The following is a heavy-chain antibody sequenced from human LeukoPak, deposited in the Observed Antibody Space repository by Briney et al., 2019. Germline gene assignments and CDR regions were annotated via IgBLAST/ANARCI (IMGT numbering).Heavy chain of an antibody. CDR3: ARCDSGTFDY. CDR1: GFTFSSYS. J-gene: IGHJ4*02. D-gene: IGHD3-10*01. V-gene: IGHV3-21*01. Sequence: GGSLRLSCAASGFTFSSYSMNWVRQAPGKGLACFSSISSSSRYIYYADSVKGRFTISRDNAKNALYLQMNSLRAWHTAVYYCARCDSGTFDYGGERTLVTVSS. CDR2: ISSSSRYI.